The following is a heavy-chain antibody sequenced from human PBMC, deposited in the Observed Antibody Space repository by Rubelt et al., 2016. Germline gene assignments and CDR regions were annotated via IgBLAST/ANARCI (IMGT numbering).Heavy chain of an antibody. CDR3: ARLYQNGMDV. CDR1: GYSFTSYW. CDR2: IDPSVSYS. V-gene: IGHV5-10-1*01. D-gene: IGHD2-8*01. Sequence: EVQLVQSGAEVKKPGESLKISCKGSGYSFTSYWIGWVRQMPGKGLEWMGRIDPSVSYSNYSPSFQGHVTISADKATSTAYLQWSSLQASDTAMYYCARLYQNGMDVWGQGTTVSVSS. J-gene: IGHJ6*02.